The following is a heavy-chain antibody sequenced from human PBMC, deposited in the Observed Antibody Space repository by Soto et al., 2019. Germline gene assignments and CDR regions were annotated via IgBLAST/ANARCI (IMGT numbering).Heavy chain of an antibody. CDR1: GDSVCGNSDA. D-gene: IGHD2-21*02. CDR2: PYYRARSYN. Sequence: PSQSLALTCAIWGDSVCGNSDAWNLIRRSPARGREWLGSPYYRARSYNEYAVSVKSRITVTPDTSKNQFSLHLISAPHEDTPVYSCARECPCYVSSDSYHDYWGQVALVAVSS. V-gene: IGHV6-1*01. J-gene: IGHJ4*02. CDR3: ARECPCYVSSDSYHDY.